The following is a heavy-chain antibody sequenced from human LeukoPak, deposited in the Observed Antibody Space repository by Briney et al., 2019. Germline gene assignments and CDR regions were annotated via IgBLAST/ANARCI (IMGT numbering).Heavy chain of an antibody. V-gene: IGHV4-59*04. CDR2: IYYSGST. CDR3: ARLSLHQYYFDY. D-gene: IGHD2/OR15-2a*01. CDR1: GGSISSYY. Sequence: SETLSLTCTVSGGSISSYYWSWIRQPPGKGLEWIGYIYYSGSTYYNPSLKSRVTISIDTSKNQFSLKLSSVTAADTAVYYCARLSLHQYYFDYWGQGTLVTVSS. J-gene: IGHJ4*02.